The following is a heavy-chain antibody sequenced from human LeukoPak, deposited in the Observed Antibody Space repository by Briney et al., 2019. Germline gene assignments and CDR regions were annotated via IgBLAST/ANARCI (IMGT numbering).Heavy chain of an antibody. V-gene: IGHV3-21*01. D-gene: IGHD1-1*01. Sequence: GGPLRFSCAASGFTFSSYSMNWVRQAPGKGLEWVSSISSSSSYKHHAESVKGRFIISRDNAVNSLDLQMNSLRAEDTAMYYCAREWRGYSYYYYGMDIWGQGTTVTVSS. CDR2: ISSSSSYK. CDR3: AREWRGYSYYYYGMDI. CDR1: GFTFSSYS. J-gene: IGHJ6*02.